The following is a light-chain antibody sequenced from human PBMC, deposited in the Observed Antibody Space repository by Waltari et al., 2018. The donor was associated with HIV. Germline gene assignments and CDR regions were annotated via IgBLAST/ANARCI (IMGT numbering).Light chain of an antibody. V-gene: IGLV1-47*01. J-gene: IGLJ2*01. CDR1: HSNAGSHH. CDR2: KNN. CDR3: GAWDDNLRGV. Sequence: QAVLTQTPSASASPGQKITISCSGRHSNAGSHHVYWYPQFPGRAPKLLLYKNNQRSSGVPDRFSGSKSGTSASLTITGLRSEDEGTYFCGAWDDNLRGVFGGGTKLTVL.